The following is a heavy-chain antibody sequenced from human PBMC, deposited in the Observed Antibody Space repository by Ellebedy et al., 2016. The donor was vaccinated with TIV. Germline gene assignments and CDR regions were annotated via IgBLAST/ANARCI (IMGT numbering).Heavy chain of an antibody. CDR2: INHSGST. J-gene: IGHJ4*02. V-gene: IGHV4-34*01. D-gene: IGHD4-17*01. Sequence: MPSETLSLTCTVSGGSISSYYWSWIRQPPGKGLEWIGEINHSGSTNYNPSLKSRVTISVDTSKNQFSLKLSSVTAADTAVYYCARMTTVTTFPDYWGQGTLVTVSS. CDR1: GGSISSYY. CDR3: ARMTTVTTFPDY.